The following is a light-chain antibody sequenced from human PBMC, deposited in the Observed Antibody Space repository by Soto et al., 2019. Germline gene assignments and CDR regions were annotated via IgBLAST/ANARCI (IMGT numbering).Light chain of an antibody. J-gene: IGLJ1*01. CDR1: SSDVGGYNY. Sequence: QSVLTQPASVSGSPGQSITISCTGTSSDVGGYNYVSWYQQHPGKAPKLMIYEVSNRPSGVSNRFSGSKSGNTASLTISGPQAEDEADYYCSSYTSSILYVFGTGTKVTVL. CDR3: SSYTSSILYV. CDR2: EVS. V-gene: IGLV2-14*01.